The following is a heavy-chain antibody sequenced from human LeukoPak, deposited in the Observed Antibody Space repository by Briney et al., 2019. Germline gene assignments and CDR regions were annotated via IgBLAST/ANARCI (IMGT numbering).Heavy chain of an antibody. CDR2: INHGGST. CDR1: GGSISGYY. V-gene: IGHV4-34*01. CDR3: ARREGIEAAGTDY. D-gene: IGHD6-13*01. Sequence: KPSETLSLTCAVYGGSISGYYWSWIRQTPGKGLEWIGEINHGGSTNYNPSLKSRVTISVDTSKKQFSLKLYSVAAADTAVYYCARREGIEAAGTDYWVQGTLVTVSS. J-gene: IGHJ4*02.